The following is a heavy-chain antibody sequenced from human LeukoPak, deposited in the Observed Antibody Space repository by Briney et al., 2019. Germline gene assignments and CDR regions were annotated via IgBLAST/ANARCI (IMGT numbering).Heavy chain of an antibody. Sequence: ASVKVSCKASGDTFTTYAIHWVRQAPGQRLEWMGWINAGSGYTKYSQNFQGRVTITRDTSASTAYMELSSLRSEDTAVYYCARGSGLLDYGDPLNWFDPWGQGTLVTVSP. CDR3: ARGSGLLDYGDPLNWFDP. V-gene: IGHV1-3*01. D-gene: IGHD4-17*01. J-gene: IGHJ5*02. CDR1: GDTFTTYA. CDR2: INAGSGYT.